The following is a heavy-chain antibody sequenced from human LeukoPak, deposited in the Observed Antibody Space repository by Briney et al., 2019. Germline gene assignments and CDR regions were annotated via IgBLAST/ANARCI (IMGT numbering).Heavy chain of an antibody. D-gene: IGHD6-19*01. CDR1: GGSINSGGCS. V-gene: IGHV4-30-4*07. CDR3: ARNSGSGWSYYMDV. CDR2: IYYSGST. J-gene: IGHJ6*03. Sequence: PSETLSLTCAVSGGSINSGGCSWSWIRQPPGKGLEWIGYIYYSGSTYYNPSLKSRVTISVDTSKNQFSLKLSSVTAADTAVYYCARNSGSGWSYYMDVWGKGTTVTISS.